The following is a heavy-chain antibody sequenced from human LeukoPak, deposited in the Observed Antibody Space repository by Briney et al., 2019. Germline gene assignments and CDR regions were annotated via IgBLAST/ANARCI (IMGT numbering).Heavy chain of an antibody. CDR2: IYYSGST. D-gene: IGHD3-10*01. Sequence: SETLSLTCTISGGSISSSSYYWGWIRQPPGKGLEWIGSIYYSGSTYYNPSLKSRVTISVDTSKNQFSLKLSSVTAADTAVYYCASNSFDYYGSGSYSVDYWGQGTLVTVSS. V-gene: IGHV4-39*01. CDR1: GGSISSSSYY. CDR3: ASNSFDYYGSGSYSVDY. J-gene: IGHJ4*02.